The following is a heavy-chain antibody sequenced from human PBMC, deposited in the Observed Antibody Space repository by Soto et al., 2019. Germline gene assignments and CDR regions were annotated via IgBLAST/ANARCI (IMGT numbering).Heavy chain of an antibody. J-gene: IGHJ5*02. D-gene: IGHD3-10*01. CDR2: ISGSGGST. V-gene: IGHV3-23*01. Sequence: EVQLLESGGGLVQPGGSLRLSCAASGFTFSSYAMSWVRQAPGKGLEWVSAISGSGGSTYYADSVKGRFTISRDNSKNTLYLQMNSLRAEDTAVFYCGRDSTLLRGVMGNWFDPWGQGTLVTVSS. CDR1: GFTFSSYA. CDR3: GRDSTLLRGVMGNWFDP.